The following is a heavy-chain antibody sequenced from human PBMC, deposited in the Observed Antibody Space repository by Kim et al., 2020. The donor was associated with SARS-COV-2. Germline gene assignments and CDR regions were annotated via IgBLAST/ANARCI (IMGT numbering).Heavy chain of an antibody. J-gene: IGHJ6*02. CDR3: ARRYYGLDV. CDR2: DT. Sequence: DTRYSPSFQGQVTISADKSISTAYLQWSSLKASDSAIYYCARRYYGLDVWGQGTTVTVSS. V-gene: IGHV5-51*01.